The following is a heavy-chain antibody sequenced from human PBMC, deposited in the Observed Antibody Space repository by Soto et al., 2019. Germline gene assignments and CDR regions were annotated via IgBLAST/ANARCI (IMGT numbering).Heavy chain of an antibody. J-gene: IGHJ4*02. CDR2: IWYDGSNK. D-gene: IGHD3-10*01. CDR3: ARDGKTYSYGSGRFDY. V-gene: IGHV3-33*01. Sequence: QVQLVESGGGVVQPGRSLRLSCAASGFTFSSYGMHWVRQAPGKGLEWVAVIWYDGSNKYYADSVKGRFTISRDNSRNTLYLQMNSLRAEDTAVYYCARDGKTYSYGSGRFDYWGQGTLVTVSS. CDR1: GFTFSSYG.